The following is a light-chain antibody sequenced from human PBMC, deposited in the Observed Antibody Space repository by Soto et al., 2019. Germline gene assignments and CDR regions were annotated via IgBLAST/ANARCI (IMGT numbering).Light chain of an antibody. CDR1: QNISIY. CDR2: ASS. V-gene: IGKV1-39*01. J-gene: IGKJ2*01. CDR3: QQSYSAPYT. Sequence: DIQMTQSPSSLSASVGDRVTITCRASQNISIYLNWYQQNPGKAPKLLIYASSSLQSGVPSRFSASGSETDFTLTISSLQPEDIASYYCQQSYSAPYTFGQGIKLEIK.